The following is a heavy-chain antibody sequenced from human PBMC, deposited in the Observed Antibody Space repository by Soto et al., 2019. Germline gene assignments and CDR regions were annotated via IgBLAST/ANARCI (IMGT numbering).Heavy chain of an antibody. Sequence: GSLRLSCAASGFTFGNYWMSWVRQAPGKGPEWVANIKQDGSERNYVDSVKGRFTISRDNAENSLYLQMNSLRVEDTGVYYCASARHIGPWGQGTLVTVSS. V-gene: IGHV3-7*01. CDR1: GFTFGNYW. CDR3: ASARHIGP. D-gene: IGHD2-21*01. J-gene: IGHJ5*02. CDR2: IKQDGSER.